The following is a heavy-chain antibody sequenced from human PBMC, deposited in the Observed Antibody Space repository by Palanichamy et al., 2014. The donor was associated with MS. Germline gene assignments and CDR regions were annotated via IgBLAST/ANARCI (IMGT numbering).Heavy chain of an antibody. D-gene: IGHD5-24*01. CDR1: GGSISSGGYY. CDR3: AGEMATIPKGYFDY. Sequence: VQLQESGPGLVKPSQTLSLTRTVSGGSISSGGYYWSWIRRHPGKGLEWIGYIYYSGSTYYNPSLKSRVTISVDTSKNQFSLKLSSVTAADTAVYYCAGEMATIPKGYFDYWGQGTLVTVSS. CDR2: IYYSGST. V-gene: IGHV4-31*03. J-gene: IGHJ4*02.